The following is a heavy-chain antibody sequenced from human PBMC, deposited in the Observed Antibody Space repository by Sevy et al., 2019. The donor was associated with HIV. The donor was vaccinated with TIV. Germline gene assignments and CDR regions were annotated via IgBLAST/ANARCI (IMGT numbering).Heavy chain of an antibody. CDR3: ARDLWVESTGFFDI. CDR2: ISGSRGHI. Sequence: GGSLRLSCAASGFTFSNYNMNWVRQAPGEGLKWVSFISGSRGHIYYTDSVKGRFTVSRDNSRKSLFLQMNGLSAEDTALYYCARDLWVESTGFFDIWGRGTMVTVSS. J-gene: IGHJ3*02. V-gene: IGHV3-21*01. CDR1: GFTFSNYN. D-gene: IGHD3-10*01.